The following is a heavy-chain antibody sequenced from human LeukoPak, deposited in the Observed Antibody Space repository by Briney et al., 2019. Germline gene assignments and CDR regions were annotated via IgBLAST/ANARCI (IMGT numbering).Heavy chain of an antibody. Sequence: GASVKVSCKASGYTFTGYYMHWVRQAPGQGLEWMGWINPNSGGTNYAQKFQGWVTMTRDTSISTAYMELSRLRSDDTAVYYCARDGRAYYAFLTGYYHFDYWGQGTLVTVSS. J-gene: IGHJ4*02. CDR2: INPNSGGT. V-gene: IGHV1-2*04. D-gene: IGHD3-9*01. CDR1: GYTFTGYY. CDR3: ARDGRAYYAFLTGYYHFDY.